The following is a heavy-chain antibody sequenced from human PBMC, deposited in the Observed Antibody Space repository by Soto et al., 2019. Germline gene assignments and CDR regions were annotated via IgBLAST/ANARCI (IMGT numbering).Heavy chain of an antibody. Sequence: QIHLVQSGAEVKQPGASVKVSCNASDHTFSSYHISWVRPAPGQGLEWMGWISAYNGNTHNAQHRQGRVTMTTDPSTSTAYLGLRSLRSDDTAVYSSARDVAGFDYWGQGTLVTVSS. D-gene: IGHD6-13*01. V-gene: IGHV1-18*01. CDR3: ARDVAGFDY. J-gene: IGHJ4*02. CDR1: DHTFSSYH. CDR2: ISAYNGNT.